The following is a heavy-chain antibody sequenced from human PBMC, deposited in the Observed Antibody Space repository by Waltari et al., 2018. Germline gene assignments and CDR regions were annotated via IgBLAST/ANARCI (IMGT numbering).Heavy chain of an antibody. CDR1: GFPVSSNY. CDR3: AREGCSGGSCYYFDY. CDR2: IYSGGST. V-gene: IGHV3-53*01. J-gene: IGHJ4*02. Sequence: EVQLVESGGGFIQPGGSLRLPCAASGFPVSSNYMRWVRQAPGKGLKWVSVIYSGGSTYYADSVKGRFTIYRDNSKNTLYLQMNSLRAEDTAVYYCAREGCSGGSCYYFDYWGQGTLVTVSS. D-gene: IGHD2-15*01.